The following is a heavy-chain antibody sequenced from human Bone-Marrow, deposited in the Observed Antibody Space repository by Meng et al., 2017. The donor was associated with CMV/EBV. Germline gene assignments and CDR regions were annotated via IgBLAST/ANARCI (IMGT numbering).Heavy chain of an antibody. D-gene: IGHD5-24*01. V-gene: IGHV3-30-3*01. CDR2: ISYDGSNK. CDR3: ARKMTTILVFDY. J-gene: IGHJ4*02. CDR1: GFTFSSYA. Sequence: GGSLRLSCAASGFTFSSYAMHWVRQAPGKGLEWVAVISYDGSNKYYADSVKGRFTISRDNSKNTLYLQMNSLRAGDTAVYYCARKMTTILVFDYWGQGTLVTVSS.